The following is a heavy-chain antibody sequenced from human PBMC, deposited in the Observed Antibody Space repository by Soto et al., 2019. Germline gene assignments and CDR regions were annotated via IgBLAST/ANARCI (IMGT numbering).Heavy chain of an antibody. Sequence: PSETLSLTCTVSGGSISSYYWSWIRQPPGKGLEWIGYIYYSGSTNYNPSLKSRVTISVDTSKNQFSLKLSSVTAADTAVYYCGGSSWNDAFDIWGQGTMVTVSS. J-gene: IGHJ3*02. D-gene: IGHD6-13*01. CDR1: GGSISSYY. V-gene: IGHV4-59*08. CDR3: GGSSWNDAFDI. CDR2: IYYSGST.